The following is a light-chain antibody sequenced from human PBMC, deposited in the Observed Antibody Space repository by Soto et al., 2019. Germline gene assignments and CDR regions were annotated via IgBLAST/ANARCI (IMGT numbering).Light chain of an antibody. V-gene: IGLV2-23*01. CDR1: SGDVGSYNL. Sequence: QSALTQPASVSGSPGQSITISYTGTSGDVGSYNLVSWYQQHPGKAPKLMIYEGSKRPSGVSNRFSGSKSGNTASLTISGIKAEDEADYYCCSYAGSSTVFGGGTKLTVL. CDR2: EGS. J-gene: IGLJ2*01. CDR3: CSYAGSSTV.